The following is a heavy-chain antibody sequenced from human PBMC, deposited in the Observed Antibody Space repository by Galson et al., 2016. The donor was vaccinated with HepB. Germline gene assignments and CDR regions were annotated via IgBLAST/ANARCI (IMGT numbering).Heavy chain of an antibody. CDR3: AKMSRLRYFDV. CDR2: ITDNGGST. Sequence: SLRLSCAASGFPFSSFAMSWVRQAPGKGLEWVSIITDNGGSTHYADSVKGRFTISRDNSKNSLSLQMISLRAGDAAIYYCAKMSRLRYFDVWGRGTLVTVSS. CDR1: GFPFSSFA. J-gene: IGHJ2*01. V-gene: IGHV3-23*01.